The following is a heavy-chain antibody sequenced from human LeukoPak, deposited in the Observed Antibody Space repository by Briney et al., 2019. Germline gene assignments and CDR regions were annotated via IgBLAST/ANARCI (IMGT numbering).Heavy chain of an antibody. V-gene: IGHV3-48*01. Sequence: PGGSLRLSCAASGFTFSSHSMNWVRQAPGKGLEWVSYISSGSNTIYYADSVKGRFTISRDNAKNSLYLQMNSLRAEDTAVYYCAREYSSSSGRSFDYWGQGTLVTVSS. J-gene: IGHJ4*02. CDR1: GFTFSSHS. CDR2: ISSGSNTI. D-gene: IGHD6-6*01. CDR3: AREYSSSSGRSFDY.